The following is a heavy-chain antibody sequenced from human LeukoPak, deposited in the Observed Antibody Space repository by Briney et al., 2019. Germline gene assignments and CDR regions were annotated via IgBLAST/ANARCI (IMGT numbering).Heavy chain of an antibody. Sequence: GGSLRLSCAASGFSVSSNYMTWVRQAPGKGLEWVSGISWNSGSIGYADSVKGRFTISRDNAKNSLYLQMNSLRAEDMALYYCAKALGSGSFPYYFDYWGQGTLVTVSS. V-gene: IGHV3-9*03. D-gene: IGHD3-10*01. CDR2: ISWNSGSI. CDR1: GFSVSSNY. J-gene: IGHJ4*02. CDR3: AKALGSGSFPYYFDY.